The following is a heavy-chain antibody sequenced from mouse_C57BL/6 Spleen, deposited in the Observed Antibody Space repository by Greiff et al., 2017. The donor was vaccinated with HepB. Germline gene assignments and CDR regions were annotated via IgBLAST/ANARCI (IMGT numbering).Heavy chain of an antibody. Sequence: QVQLQQPGAELVKPGASVKVSCKASGYTFTSYWMHWVKQRPGQGLEWIGRIHPSDSDTNYNQKFKGKATLTVDKSSSTAYMQLSSLTSGDSAVYYLAIATVVARYFDVWGTGTTVTVSS. V-gene: IGHV1-74*01. D-gene: IGHD1-1*01. CDR2: IHPSDSDT. J-gene: IGHJ1*03. CDR3: AIATVVARYFDV. CDR1: GYTFTSYW.